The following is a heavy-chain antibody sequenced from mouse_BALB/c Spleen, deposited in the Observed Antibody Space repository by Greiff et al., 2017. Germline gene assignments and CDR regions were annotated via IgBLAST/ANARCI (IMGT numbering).Heavy chain of an antibody. V-gene: IGHV1-7*01. CDR2: INPSTGST. CDR3: ARREDPRAWFAY. Sequence: QVQLQQSGAELAKPGASVKMSCTASGYTFTSYWMHWVQQRPGKGLEWIGYINPSTGSTEYNQKFKDKATLTADKSSSTAYMQLSSLTSEDSAVYYCARREDPRAWFAYWGQGTLVTVSA. CDR1: GYTFTSYW. J-gene: IGHJ3*01.